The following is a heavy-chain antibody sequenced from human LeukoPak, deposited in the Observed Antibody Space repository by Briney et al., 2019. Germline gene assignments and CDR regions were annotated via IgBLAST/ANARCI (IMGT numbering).Heavy chain of an antibody. CDR1: GDTFTGYA. J-gene: IGHJ4*02. CDR3: ARDKRRDGYNLSY. CDR2: INPIFGTT. V-gene: IGHV1-69*05. D-gene: IGHD5-24*01. Sequence: SVKVSCKASGDTFTGYAISWVRQAPGQGLEWVGSINPIFGTTNYAQTFQGRVTITTDKSTSTAYMELSSLRSEATAVDYCARDKRRDGYNLSYWGQGTLVTVSS.